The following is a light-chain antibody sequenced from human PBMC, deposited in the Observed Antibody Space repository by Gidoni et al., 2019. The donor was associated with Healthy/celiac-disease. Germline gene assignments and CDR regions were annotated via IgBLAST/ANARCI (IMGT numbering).Light chain of an antibody. CDR2: AAS. V-gene: IGKV1-8*01. CDR1: QGMSSY. Sequence: AIRMTQSPSSFSASTGDRVTITCRASQGMSSYLAWYQQKPGKAPKLLIYAASTLQSGVPSRFSGSGSGTDFTLTIRCLQSEDFATYYCQQYYSYPWKFGQGTKVEI. J-gene: IGKJ1*01. CDR3: QQYYSYPWK.